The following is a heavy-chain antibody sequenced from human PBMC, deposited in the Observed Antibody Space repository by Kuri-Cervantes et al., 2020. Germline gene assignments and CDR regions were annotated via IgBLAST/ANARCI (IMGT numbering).Heavy chain of an antibody. CDR2: ISYDGSNK. V-gene: IGHV3-30-3*01. J-gene: IGHJ4*02. CDR3: AKKWVYYYDSSGYLCS. D-gene: IGHD3-22*01. CDR1: GFTFSSYA. Sequence: GGSLRLSCAASGFTFSSYAMHWVRQALGKGLEWVAVISYDGSNKYYADSVKGRFTISRDNSKNTLYLQMNSLRAEDTAVYYCAKKWVYYYDSSGYLCSWGQGTLVTVSS.